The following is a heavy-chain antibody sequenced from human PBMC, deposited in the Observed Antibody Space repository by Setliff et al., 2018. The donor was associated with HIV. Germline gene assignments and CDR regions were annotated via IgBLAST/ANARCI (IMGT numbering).Heavy chain of an antibody. J-gene: IGHJ6*03. CDR1: GGSITGYY. V-gene: IGHV4-4*07. Sequence: SETLSLTCTVSGGSITGYYWNWFRQPAGKGLESLGRIYTSGNMIYNPSLKSRVTMSADTSRNQLSLKLSSVTAADTAVYYCARGIGTRYNYYMDVWGIGTTVTVSS. CDR2: IYTSGNM. D-gene: IGHD1-20*01. CDR3: ARGIGTRYNYYMDV.